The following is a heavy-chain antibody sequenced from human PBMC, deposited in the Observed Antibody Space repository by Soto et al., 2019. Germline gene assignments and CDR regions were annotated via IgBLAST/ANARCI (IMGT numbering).Heavy chain of an antibody. CDR3: AKPGSCSGGSCFLDNWFDP. V-gene: IGHV3-23*01. J-gene: IGHJ5*02. CDR2: ISGSGGST. CDR1: GFTFSSYA. D-gene: IGHD2-15*01. Sequence: GGSLRLSCAASGFTFSSYAMSWVRQAPGKGLEWASAISGSGGSTYYADSVKGRFTISRDNSKNTLYLQMNSLRAEDTAVYYCAKPGSCSGGSCFLDNWFDPWGQGTLVTVSS.